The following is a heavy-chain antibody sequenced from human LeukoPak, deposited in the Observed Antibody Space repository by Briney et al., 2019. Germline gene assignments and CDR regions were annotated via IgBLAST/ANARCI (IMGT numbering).Heavy chain of an antibody. J-gene: IGHJ4*02. Sequence: GSLRLSCAASGFTFISYAMSWVRQPPGKALEWIGSIYHTGSTYYNPSLKSRVTISVDTSKKQFSLKLRAVTAADTAVYYCARLLSTMIVVAYPDYWGQGTLVTVSS. CDR1: GFTFISYA. CDR2: IYHTGST. D-gene: IGHD3-22*01. V-gene: IGHV4-38-2*01. CDR3: ARLLSTMIVVAYPDY.